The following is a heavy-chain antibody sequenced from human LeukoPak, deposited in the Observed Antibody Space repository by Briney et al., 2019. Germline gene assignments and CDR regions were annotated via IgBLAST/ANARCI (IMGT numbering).Heavy chain of an antibody. CDR1: GGFFSGYH. CDR3: ARDPTTVVTTPYYFDF. J-gene: IGHJ4*02. V-gene: IGHV4-34*01. D-gene: IGHD4-23*01. CDR2: INDRGHT. Sequence: SETLSLTCAAHGGFFSGYHWNWIRQFPGKGLEWIGEINDRGHTNYNPSLESRVTISVDTSKKQFSLKLSSVAAADTAVYYCARDPTTVVTTPYYFDFWGQGTLVTVSS.